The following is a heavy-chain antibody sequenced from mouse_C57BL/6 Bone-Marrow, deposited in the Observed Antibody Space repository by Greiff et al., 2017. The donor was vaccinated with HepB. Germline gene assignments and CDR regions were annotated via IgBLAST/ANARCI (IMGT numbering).Heavy chain of an antibody. V-gene: IGHV1-20*01. D-gene: IGHD1-1*01. CDR3: AREGYYYGSFAY. CDR2: INPYNGDT. CDR1: GYSFTGYF. Sequence: EVQLQESGPELVKPGDSVKISCKASGYSFTGYFMNWVMQSHGKSLEWIGRINPYNGDTFYNQKFKGKATLTVDKSSSTAHMELRSLTSEDSAVYYCAREGYYYGSFAYWGQGTLVTVSA. J-gene: IGHJ3*01.